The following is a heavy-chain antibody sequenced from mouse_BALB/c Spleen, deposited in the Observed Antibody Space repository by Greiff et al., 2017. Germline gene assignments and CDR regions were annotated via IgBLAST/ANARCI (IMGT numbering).Heavy chain of an antibody. CDR3: ARDGYYGGAMDY. V-gene: IGHV5-6-3*01. CDR2: INSNGGST. CDR1: GFTFSSYG. Sequence: EVKLEESGGGLVKPGGSLKLSCAASGFTFSSYGMSWVRQTPDKRLELVATINSNGGSTYYPDSVKGRFTISRDNAKNTLYLQMSSLKSEDTAMYYCARDGYYGGAMDYWGQGTSVTVSS. D-gene: IGHD2-3*01. J-gene: IGHJ4*01.